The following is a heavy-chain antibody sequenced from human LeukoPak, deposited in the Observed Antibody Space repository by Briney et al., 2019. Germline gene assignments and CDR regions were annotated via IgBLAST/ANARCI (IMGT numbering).Heavy chain of an antibody. CDR3: ARDFTVTRAFDI. Sequence: ASVKVSCKASGYTFTGYYMHWVRQAPGQGLEWMGWINPNSGGTNYAQKFQGRVTMTRDTSISTAYMELSRLRSDDTAVYYCARDFTVTRAFDIWDQGTMVTVSS. CDR2: INPNSGGT. V-gene: IGHV1-2*02. CDR1: GYTFTGYY. D-gene: IGHD4-17*01. J-gene: IGHJ3*02.